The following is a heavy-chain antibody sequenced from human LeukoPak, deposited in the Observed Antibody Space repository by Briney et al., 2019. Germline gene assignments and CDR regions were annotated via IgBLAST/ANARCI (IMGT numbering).Heavy chain of an antibody. Sequence: GESLKISCKGSGYSFTSYWIGWLRQMPGKGLEWMGIIYPGDSDTRYSPSFQGQVTISADKSVSTAYLQWSSLKASETAMYYCARGVRITMVRGVILAWFDPWGQGTLVTVSS. D-gene: IGHD3-10*01. J-gene: IGHJ5*02. CDR3: ARGVRITMVRGVILAWFDP. CDR2: IYPGDSDT. CDR1: GYSFTSYW. V-gene: IGHV5-51*01.